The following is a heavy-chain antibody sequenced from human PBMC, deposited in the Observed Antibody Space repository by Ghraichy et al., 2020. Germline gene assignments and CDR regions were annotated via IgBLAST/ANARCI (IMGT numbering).Heavy chain of an antibody. D-gene: IGHD6-6*01. CDR2: ISSSGYTM. CDR3: ARDQAGIAARCFDH. V-gene: IGHV3-48*03. CDR1: GFTFSSYE. J-gene: IGHJ4*02. Sequence: GGSLRLSCAASGFTFSSYEMNWVRQAPGKGLEWVSYISSSGYTMYYADSVKGRFTISRDNAKNSLYLQMNSLRVEDTAAYFCARDQAGIAARCFDHWGQGTLVSVSS.